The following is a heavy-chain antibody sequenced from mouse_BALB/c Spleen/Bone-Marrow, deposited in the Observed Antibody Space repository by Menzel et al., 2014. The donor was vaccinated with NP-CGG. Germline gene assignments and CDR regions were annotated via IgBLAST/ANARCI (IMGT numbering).Heavy chain of an antibody. D-gene: IGHD2-14*01. Sequence: VQLQQSGTGLVAPSQSLSISCTVSGFSLTSFGVSWVRQPPGPGLEWLVVIWGDGRTNYHSDLISILSISKDNSKSQVFLKLNSQQTDDTATYYCAKQDYYRYDYAMDYWGQGTSVTVSS. CDR1: GFSLTSFG. CDR3: AKQDYYRYDYAMDY. CDR2: IWGDGRT. J-gene: IGHJ4*01. V-gene: IGHV2-3*01.